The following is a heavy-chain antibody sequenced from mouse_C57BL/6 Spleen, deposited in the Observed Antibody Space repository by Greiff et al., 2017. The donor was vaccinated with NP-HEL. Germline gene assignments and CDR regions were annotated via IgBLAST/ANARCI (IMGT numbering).Heavy chain of an antibody. CDR2: IWSGGST. CDR3: ATTVTVFAY. V-gene: IGHV2-2*01. Sequence: VKLVESGPGLVQPSQSLSITCTVSGFSLTSYGVHWVRQSPGKGLEWLGVIWSGGSTDYNAAFISRLSISKDNSKSQVFFKMNSLQTDDTAIYYCATTVTVFAYWGQGTLVTVSA. D-gene: IGHD1-1*01. J-gene: IGHJ3*01. CDR1: GFSLTSYG.